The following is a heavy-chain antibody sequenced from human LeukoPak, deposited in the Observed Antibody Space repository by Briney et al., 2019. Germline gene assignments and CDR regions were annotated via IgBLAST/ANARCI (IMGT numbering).Heavy chain of an antibody. Sequence: GGSLRLSCAASGFTFSSYAMSWVRQAPGKGLEWVSGISGSGGGTKYADSVKGRFTISRDNSKNTLYLQMNSLRAEDTAVYYCAKHMQRGVIIDAFDIWGQGTMVTVSS. CDR1: GFTFSSYA. D-gene: IGHD3-10*01. CDR2: ISGSGGGT. V-gene: IGHV3-23*01. CDR3: AKHMQRGVIIDAFDI. J-gene: IGHJ3*02.